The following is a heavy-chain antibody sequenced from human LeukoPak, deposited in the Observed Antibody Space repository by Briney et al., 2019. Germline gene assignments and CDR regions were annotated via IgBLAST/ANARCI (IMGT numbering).Heavy chain of an antibody. CDR3: AKDIWRTKDAFDI. CDR1: GFTVSSNY. CDR2: IYSGGST. Sequence: GGSLRLSCAASGFTVSSNYMSWVRQAPGKGLEWVSVIYSGGSTYYADSVKGRFTISRDNSKNSLYLQMNSLRAEDTALYYCAKDIWRTKDAFDIWGQGTMVTVSS. D-gene: IGHD1/OR15-1a*01. J-gene: IGHJ3*02. V-gene: IGHV3-53*05.